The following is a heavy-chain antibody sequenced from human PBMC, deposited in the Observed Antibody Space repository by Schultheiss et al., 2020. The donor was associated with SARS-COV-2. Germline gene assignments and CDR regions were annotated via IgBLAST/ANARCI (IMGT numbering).Heavy chain of an antibody. CDR1: GFTFSSYW. J-gene: IGHJ5*02. CDR3: TRASDLWFGEFDGRQSFDP. Sequence: GESLKISCAASGFTFSSYWMHWVRQIPGKGLVWVSRINSDGSASSYADSVKGRFTVSRDNAGNTLYLQMNSLRAEDTAVYYCTRASDLWFGEFDGRQSFDPWGQGTLVTVSS. D-gene: IGHD3-10*01. CDR2: INSDGSAS. V-gene: IGHV3-74*01.